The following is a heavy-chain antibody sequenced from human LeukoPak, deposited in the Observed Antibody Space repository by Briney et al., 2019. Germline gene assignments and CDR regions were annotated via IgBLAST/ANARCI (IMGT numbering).Heavy chain of an antibody. CDR1: GGSISSSSYY. Sequence: SETLSLTCTVSGGSISSSSYYWGWIRQPPGKGLEWIGSIYYSGSTYYNPSLKSRVTISVDTSKNQFSLKLSSVTAADTAVYYCARAVYYYGSGSQFDYWGQGTLVTVSP. J-gene: IGHJ4*02. D-gene: IGHD3-10*01. CDR2: IYYSGST. CDR3: ARAVYYYGSGSQFDY. V-gene: IGHV4-39*01.